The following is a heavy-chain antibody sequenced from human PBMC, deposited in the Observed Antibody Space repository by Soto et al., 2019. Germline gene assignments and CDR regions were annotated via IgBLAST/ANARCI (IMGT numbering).Heavy chain of an antibody. CDR2: ISSSANTK. Sequence: QVQLVESGGGLVKSGGSLRLSCAASGFPFSDYFMSWIRQAPGKGLEWVSYISSSANTKYYADSVKGRFTISRDNAENSLYLQMNSLRAEDTAVYYCARGLSGYDRLFDYWGQGTLVTVSS. D-gene: IGHD5-12*01. CDR3: ARGLSGYDRLFDY. CDR1: GFPFSDYF. J-gene: IGHJ4*02. V-gene: IGHV3-11*01.